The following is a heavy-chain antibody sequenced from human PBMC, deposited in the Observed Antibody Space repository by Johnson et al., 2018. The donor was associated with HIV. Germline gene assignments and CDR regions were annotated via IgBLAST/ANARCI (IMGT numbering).Heavy chain of an antibody. J-gene: IGHJ3*02. CDR3: ARELRIAARGLAFDI. CDR2: IKQDGNLK. Sequence: EVQLVESGGGLVKPGGSLRLSCAASGFTFSDYYMSWIRQAPGKGLEWVANIKQDGNLKKYADSVKGRFTISRDNAKKSLYLQMNSLRAEDTAVYYCARELRIAARGLAFDIWGQGTMVTVSS. V-gene: IGHV3-7*03. D-gene: IGHD6-6*01. CDR1: GFTFSDYY.